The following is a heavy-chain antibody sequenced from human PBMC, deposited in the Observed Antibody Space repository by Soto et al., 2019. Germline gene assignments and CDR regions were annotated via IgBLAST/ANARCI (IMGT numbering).Heavy chain of an antibody. V-gene: IGHV4-34*01. CDR1: GGSFSAYD. Sequence: SETLSLTCAVYGGSFSAYDWSWLRQPPGKGLEWIGEINHSGSTNYNPSLKSRVTISVDTSKNQFSLKLSSVTAAYTAVYYCASLHSTAWYYLYSRAQGTPVPVSA. D-gene: IGHD6-19*01. CDR2: INHSGST. CDR3: ASLHSTAWYYLYS. J-gene: IGHJ5*01.